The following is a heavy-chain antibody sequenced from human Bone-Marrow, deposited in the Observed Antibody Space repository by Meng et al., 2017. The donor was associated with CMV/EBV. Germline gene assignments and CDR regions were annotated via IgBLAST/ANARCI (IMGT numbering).Heavy chain of an antibody. CDR3: ARVDNRDYPKNTDCYREFDY. CDR2: IKLDGSDK. CDR1: GFSFSEFW. Sequence: GESLKISCEASGFSFSEFWMSWVRQAPGKGLEWVANIKLDGSDKKYLDSVKGRFTIFRDNAKNSLYLQMNSLRVEDTATYYCARVDNRDYPKNTDCYREFDYWGQGTLVTVSS. J-gene: IGHJ4*02. V-gene: IGHV3-7*01. D-gene: IGHD1-14*01.